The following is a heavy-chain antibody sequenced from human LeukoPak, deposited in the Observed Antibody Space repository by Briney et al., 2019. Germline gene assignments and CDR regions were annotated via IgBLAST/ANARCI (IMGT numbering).Heavy chain of an antibody. CDR1: GFTFSSYG. D-gene: IGHD5-18*01. Sequence: GGSLRLSCAASGFTFSSYGMHWVRQAPGKGLEWLAIMWYDGSNKYYTDSVKGRFTISRDNSKNTLYLQMNSLRVEDTAVYYCAREDTALVIAYWGQGTLVTVSS. CDR3: AREDTALVIAY. J-gene: IGHJ4*02. V-gene: IGHV3-33*08. CDR2: MWYDGSNK.